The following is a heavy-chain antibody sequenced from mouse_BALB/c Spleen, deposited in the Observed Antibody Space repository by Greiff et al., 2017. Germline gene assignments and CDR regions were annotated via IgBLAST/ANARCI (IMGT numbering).Heavy chain of an antibody. Sequence: LVESGPELVKPGASVKMSCKASGYTFTSYVMHWVKQKPGQGLEWIGYINPYNDGTKYNEKFKGKATLTSDKSSSTAYMELSSLTSEDSAVYYCARGYDYDGGDYWGQGTTLTVSS. D-gene: IGHD2-4*01. CDR1: GYTFTSYV. CDR3: ARGYDYDGGDY. CDR2: INPYNDGT. J-gene: IGHJ2*01. V-gene: IGHV1-14*01.